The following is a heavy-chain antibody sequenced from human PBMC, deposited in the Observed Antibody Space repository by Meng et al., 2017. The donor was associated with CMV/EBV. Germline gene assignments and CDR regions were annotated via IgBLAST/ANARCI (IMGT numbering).Heavy chain of an antibody. D-gene: IGHD3-22*01. J-gene: IGHJ6*02. V-gene: IGHV4-34*01. CDR1: GGSFSGYY. CDR2: INHSGST. Sequence: GSLRLSCAVYGGSFSGYYWSWIRQPPGKGLEWIGEINHSGSTNYNPSLKSRVTISVDTSKNQFSLKLSSVTAADTAVYYCARGGGSTDYYRSNNYYYGMDVWGQGTTVTVSS. CDR3: ARGGGSTDYYRSNNYYYGMDV.